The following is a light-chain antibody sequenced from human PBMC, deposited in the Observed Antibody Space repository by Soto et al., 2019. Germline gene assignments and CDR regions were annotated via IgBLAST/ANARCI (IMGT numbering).Light chain of an antibody. CDR3: QHYNSYPWT. Sequence: DIQMTQSPSTLSASVGDRVIITCRASQSISSWLAWYQQKPGRAPNLLIYKASNLASGVPSRFSGSGSGTEFTLTISSLQPDDFATYYCQHYNSYPWTFGQGTKVEIK. J-gene: IGKJ1*01. CDR1: QSISSW. CDR2: KAS. V-gene: IGKV1-5*03.